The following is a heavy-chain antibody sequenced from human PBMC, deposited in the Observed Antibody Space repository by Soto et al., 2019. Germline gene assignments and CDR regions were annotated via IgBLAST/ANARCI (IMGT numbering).Heavy chain of an antibody. CDR2: IYPGDSDT. CDR3: ARLMYYDILTGYYTYYGMAV. Sequence: GESLKISCKGSGYSFTSYWIGWVRQMPGKGLEWMGIIYPGDSDTRYSPSFQGQVTISADKSISTAYLQWSSLKASDTAMYYCARLMYYDILTGYYTYYGMAVWGQGTTVTVSS. V-gene: IGHV5-51*01. D-gene: IGHD3-9*01. CDR1: GYSFTSYW. J-gene: IGHJ6*02.